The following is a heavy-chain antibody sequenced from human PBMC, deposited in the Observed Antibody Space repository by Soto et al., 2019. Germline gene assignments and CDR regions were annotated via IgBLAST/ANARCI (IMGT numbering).Heavy chain of an antibody. J-gene: IGHJ4*02. CDR2: IYNSGST. Sequence: SETLSLTCTVSGGSISSSSYYWGWIRQPPGKGLEWIGSIYNSGSTYYNPSLKSRVTISVETSKNQFSLKLSSVTAADTAVYYCARSYLRRVGFDYWGQGTLVTVSS. CDR3: ARSYLRRVGFDY. CDR1: GGSISSSSYY. D-gene: IGHD1-26*01. V-gene: IGHV4-39*01.